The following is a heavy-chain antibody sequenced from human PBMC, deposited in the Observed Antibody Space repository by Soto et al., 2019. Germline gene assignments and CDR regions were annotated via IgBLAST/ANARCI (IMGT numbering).Heavy chain of an antibody. V-gene: IGHV4-34*01. J-gene: IGHJ6*02. D-gene: IGHD2-2*01. CDR3: ARLGGYCTSRCCYGYYGMNA. CDR1: GGSFSAYY. Sequence: ETLSLICAVYGGSFSAYYWTWVRQSPGKGLEWIGEIHHSGGPKYNPSLKSRVTISVDTSKNQFSLKVSSVTAADTAVYYCARLGGYCTSRCCYGYYGMNAGGQETTFTFSS. CDR2: IHHSGGP.